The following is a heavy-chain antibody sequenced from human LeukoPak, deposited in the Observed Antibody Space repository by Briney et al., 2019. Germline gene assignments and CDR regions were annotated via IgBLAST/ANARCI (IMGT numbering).Heavy chain of an antibody. J-gene: IGHJ4*02. Sequence: TGGSLRLSCAASGFTFGPYWMHWVRQVPGKGLVWVSRMNSDGSFTTYADSVKGRFTISRDNTKNTLYLEMNSLRDEDTAVYYCSRRFDCWGQGTLVTVSS. CDR3: SRRFDC. CDR2: MNSDGSFT. V-gene: IGHV3-74*01. CDR1: GFTFGPYW.